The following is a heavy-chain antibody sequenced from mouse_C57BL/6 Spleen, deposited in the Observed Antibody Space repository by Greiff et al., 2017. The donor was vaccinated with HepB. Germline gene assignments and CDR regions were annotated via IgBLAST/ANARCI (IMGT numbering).Heavy chain of an antibody. CDR2: ISSGSSTI. J-gene: IGHJ2*01. V-gene: IGHV5-17*01. CDR3: ARTHYYGSRGGYFDY. Sequence: EVQLVESGGGLVKPGGSLKLSCAASGFTFSDYGMHWVRQAPEKGLEWVAYISSGSSTIYYAATVKGRFTISKDNAKNTLFLQMTSLRSEDTAMYYCARTHYYGSRGGYFDYWGQGTTLTVSS. D-gene: IGHD1-1*01. CDR1: GFTFSDYG.